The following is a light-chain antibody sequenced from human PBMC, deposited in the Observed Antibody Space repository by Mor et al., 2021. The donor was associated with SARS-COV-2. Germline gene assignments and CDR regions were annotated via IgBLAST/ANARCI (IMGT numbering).Light chain of an antibody. Sequence: WYQQRPGSSPTLLIYENNRRPSGVPDRFSGSIDSPSNSASLSISGLLTEDEADYCCQSYYGTNRVFGGGTKRTVL. CDR2: ENN. CDR3: QSYYGTNRV. V-gene: IGLV6-57*01. J-gene: IGLJ2*01.